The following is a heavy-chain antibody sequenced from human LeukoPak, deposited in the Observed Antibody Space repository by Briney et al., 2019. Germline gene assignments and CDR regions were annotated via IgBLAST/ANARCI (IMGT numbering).Heavy chain of an antibody. J-gene: IGHJ2*01. CDR3: ARGTVTFSYWYFDL. CDR1: GYTFTGYY. CDR2: INPNSGGT. V-gene: IGHV1-2*02. D-gene: IGHD4-17*01. Sequence: GASVKVSCKASGYTFTGYYMHWVRQAPGQGLEWMGWINPNSGGTNYAQKFQGRVTMTRDTSISTAYMEPSRLRSDDTAVYYCARGTVTFSYWYFDLWGRGTLVTVSS.